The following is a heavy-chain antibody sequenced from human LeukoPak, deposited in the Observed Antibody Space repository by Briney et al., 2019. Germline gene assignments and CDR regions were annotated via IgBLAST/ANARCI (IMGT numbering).Heavy chain of an antibody. CDR2: IYPGDSDT. D-gene: IGHD5-24*01. V-gene: IGHV5-51*01. Sequence: GESLKISCKGSGHTFTDYWIGWVRQMPGKGLEWRGIIYPGDSDTRYSPSFQGQVTISADKSISTAYLQWSSLKAADTAMYYCARQSDGYKFDIWGQGTMVTVSS. J-gene: IGHJ3*02. CDR1: GHTFTDYW. CDR3: ARQSDGYKFDI.